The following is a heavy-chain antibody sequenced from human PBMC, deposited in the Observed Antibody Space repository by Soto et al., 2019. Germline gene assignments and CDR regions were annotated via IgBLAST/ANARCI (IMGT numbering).Heavy chain of an antibody. V-gene: IGHV1-69*04. J-gene: IGHJ4*02. Sequence: SVKVSCKASGGTFSTYNISWVRQAPGQGLEWMGRIIPILGIANYAQKFQGRVTITADKSTSTAYMELSSLRSEDTAVYYCAREGYDILTGPEGWGQGTLVTVSS. D-gene: IGHD3-9*01. CDR2: IIPILGIA. CDR3: AREGYDILTGPEG. CDR1: GGTFSTYN.